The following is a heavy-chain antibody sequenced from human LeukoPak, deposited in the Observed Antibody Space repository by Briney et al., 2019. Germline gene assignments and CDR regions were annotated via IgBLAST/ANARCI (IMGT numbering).Heavy chain of an antibody. Sequence: PGGSLRLSCAAAGFTFSNHWMSWVRQTPGKGLEWVANIKQDGSDKYYVDSVKGRFTIYRDNAKNSLYLQMNNLRAEDTAVYYCARGQWVAYWGQGTLVTVSS. CDR1: GFTFSNHW. J-gene: IGHJ4*02. CDR2: IKQDGSDK. CDR3: ARGQWVAY. V-gene: IGHV3-7*01. D-gene: IGHD2-15*01.